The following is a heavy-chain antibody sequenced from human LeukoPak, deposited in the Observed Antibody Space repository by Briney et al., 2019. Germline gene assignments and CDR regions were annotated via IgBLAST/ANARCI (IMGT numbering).Heavy chain of an antibody. V-gene: IGHV3-23*01. Sequence: PGGSLRLSCATSGFSFSSYAMSWVRQAPGKGLEWVSARSSSDDGRYYAASVRGRFTISRDTSRSTLYLQMNSLRAEDAAVYYCAKAPVTSCRGAFCYPFDYWGQGTLVTVSS. J-gene: IGHJ4*02. CDR1: GFSFSSYA. D-gene: IGHD2-15*01. CDR2: RSSSDDGR. CDR3: AKAPVTSCRGAFCYPFDY.